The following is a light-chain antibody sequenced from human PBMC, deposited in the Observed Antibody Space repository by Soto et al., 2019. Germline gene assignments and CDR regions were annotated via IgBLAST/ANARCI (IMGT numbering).Light chain of an antibody. J-gene: IGKJ1*01. CDR2: GAS. V-gene: IGKV3-20*01. Sequence: EIVLTQSPGTLSLSPGERATLSCRASQSVSSNYLAWYQQKPAQPRSLLIYGASSRATGIPDRFSGSGSETDFPLAISRLEPEDLAVYYCQQYESAPWTFGLGTTVEI. CDR1: QSVSSNY. CDR3: QQYESAPWT.